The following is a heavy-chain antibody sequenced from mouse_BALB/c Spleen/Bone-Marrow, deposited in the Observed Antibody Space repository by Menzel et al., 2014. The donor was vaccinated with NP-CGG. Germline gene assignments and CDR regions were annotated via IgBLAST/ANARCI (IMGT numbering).Heavy chain of an antibody. D-gene: IGHD1-1*01. J-gene: IGHJ3*01. Sequence: QVQLQQSGAELVRPGSSVKISCKASGYAFSSXWXNWVKQRPGQGLEWIGQIYPGDGDTNYNGKFKGKATLTADKSSSTAYMQLSSLTSEDSAVYFCAREDGSSPFAYWGQGTLVTVSA. CDR3: AREDGSSPFAY. CDR1: GYAFSSXW. CDR2: IYPGDGDT. V-gene: IGHV1-80*01.